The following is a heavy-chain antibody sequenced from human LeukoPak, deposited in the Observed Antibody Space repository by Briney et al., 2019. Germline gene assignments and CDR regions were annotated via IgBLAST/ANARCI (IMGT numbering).Heavy chain of an antibody. CDR3: AGGDRNYYDSSAPRG. Sequence: GGSLRLSCAASGFTFSSYSMNWVRQAPGKGLEWVSSISSSSSYIYYADSVKGRFTISRDNAKNSLYLQMNSLRAEDTAVYYCAGGDRNYYDSSAPRGWGQGTLVTVSS. CDR2: ISSSSSYI. CDR1: GFTFSSYS. D-gene: IGHD3-22*01. V-gene: IGHV3-21*01. J-gene: IGHJ4*02.